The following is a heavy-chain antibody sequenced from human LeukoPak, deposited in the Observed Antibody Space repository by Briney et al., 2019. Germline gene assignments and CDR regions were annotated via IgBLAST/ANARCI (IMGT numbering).Heavy chain of an antibody. V-gene: IGHV3-7*01. J-gene: IGHJ4*02. CDR1: GFTFSSYS. CDR3: ARGLRYYDILTGYYGGDYFDY. D-gene: IGHD3-9*01. CDR2: IKQDGSEK. Sequence: PGGSLRLSCAASGFTFSSYSMSWVRQAPGKGLEWVANIKQDGSEKYYVDSVKGRLTISRDNAKNSLYLQMNSLRAEDTAVYYCARGLRYYDILTGYYGGDYFDYWGQGTLVTVSS.